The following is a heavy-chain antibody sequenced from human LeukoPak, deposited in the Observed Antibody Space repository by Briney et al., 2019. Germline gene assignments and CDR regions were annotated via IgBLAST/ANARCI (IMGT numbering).Heavy chain of an antibody. J-gene: IGHJ5*02. CDR3: AKDALKYYDILTGYYGSLNWFDP. CDR1: GFTFSSYA. Sequence: PGGPLRLSCAASGFTFSSYAMSWVRQAPGKGLEWVSAISGNGGSTYYADSVKGRFTISRDNSRNTLYLQMSSLRAEDTAVYYCAKDALKYYDILTGYYGSLNWFDPWGQGTLVTVSS. V-gene: IGHV3-23*01. D-gene: IGHD3-9*01. CDR2: ISGNGGST.